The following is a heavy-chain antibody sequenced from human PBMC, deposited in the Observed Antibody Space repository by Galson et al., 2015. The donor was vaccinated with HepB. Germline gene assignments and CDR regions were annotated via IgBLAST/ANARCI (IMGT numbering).Heavy chain of an antibody. D-gene: IGHD3-16*02. J-gene: IGHJ5*02. CDR1: GYTFTGYY. V-gene: IGHV1-2*02. CDR3: ARAGELSGPATRRNWFDP. CDR2: INPNSGGT. Sequence: SVKVSCKASGYTFTGYYLHWVRQAPGQGLEWMGWINPNSGGTNYAQKFQGRVTMTRDMSISTAYMELSRLRSDDTAVYYCARAGELSGPATRRNWFDPWGQGTLVTVSS.